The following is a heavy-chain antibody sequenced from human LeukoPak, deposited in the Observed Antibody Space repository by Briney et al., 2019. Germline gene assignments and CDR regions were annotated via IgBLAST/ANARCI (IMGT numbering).Heavy chain of an antibody. Sequence: SETLSLTCTVSGGSISSYYWSWIRQPPGKGLEWIGYIYYSGSTNYNPSLKSRVTISVDTPKNQFSLKLSSVTAADTAVYYCARVYGSGYDFDYWGQGTLVTVSS. CDR2: IYYSGST. CDR3: ARVYGSGYDFDY. V-gene: IGHV4-59*01. CDR1: GGSISSYY. J-gene: IGHJ4*02. D-gene: IGHD5-12*01.